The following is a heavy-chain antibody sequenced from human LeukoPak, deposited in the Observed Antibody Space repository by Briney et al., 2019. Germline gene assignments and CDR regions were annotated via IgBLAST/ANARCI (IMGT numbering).Heavy chain of an antibody. CDR2: INHSGST. D-gene: IGHD2-21*01. Sequence: PSETLSLTCAVYGGSFSGYYWSWIRQPPGKGLEWIGEINHSGSTNYNPSLKSRVTISVDTSKNQFSLKLSSVTAADTAVYYCARGRVVVVIAIQPWHFDYWGQGTLVTVSS. J-gene: IGHJ4*02. CDR3: ARGRVVVVIAIQPWHFDY. V-gene: IGHV4-34*01. CDR1: GGSFSGYY.